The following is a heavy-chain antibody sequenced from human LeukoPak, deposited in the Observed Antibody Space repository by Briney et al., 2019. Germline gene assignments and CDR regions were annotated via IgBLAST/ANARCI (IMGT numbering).Heavy chain of an antibody. V-gene: IGHV4-34*01. CDR2: IKHSGST. CDR3: ARGLPYYYDSSGYYYEPPSFWFDP. Sequence: TSETLSLTCAVYGGSFSGYYWSWIRQPPGKGLEWIGEIKHSGSTNYNPSLKSRVTISVDTSKNQFSLKLSSVTAADTAVYYCARGLPYYYDSSGYYYEPPSFWFDPWGQGTLVTVSS. D-gene: IGHD3-22*01. J-gene: IGHJ5*02. CDR1: GGSFSGYY.